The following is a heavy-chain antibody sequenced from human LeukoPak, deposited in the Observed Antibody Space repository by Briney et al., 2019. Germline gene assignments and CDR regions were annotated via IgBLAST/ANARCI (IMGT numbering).Heavy chain of an antibody. J-gene: IGHJ4*02. CDR3: ARRTNYTGGWYFDF. CDR1: GGSISSANYQ. D-gene: IGHD6-19*01. CDR2: IYYSGST. Sequence: SETLSLTCTVSGGSISSANYQWGWIRQPPGKGLEWIGSIYYSGSTYYSPSLKSRVTISLDTSKNQFSLKLNSVTAADTAVYYCARRTNYTGGWYFDFWGQGTLVTVSS. V-gene: IGHV4-39*07.